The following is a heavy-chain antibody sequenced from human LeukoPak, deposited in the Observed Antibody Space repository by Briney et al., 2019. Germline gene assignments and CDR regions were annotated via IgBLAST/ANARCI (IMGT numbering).Heavy chain of an antibody. V-gene: IGHV4-39*01. CDR2: IYYSGST. CDR3: ARSGTYYRTLDF. D-gene: IGHD1-26*01. Sequence: SETLSLTCTVSGGSISSGNYYWNWIRQPPGKGLEWIGSIYYSGSTYYNPSLKSRVTVSVDTSKNQFSLKLSSVTATDTAVYYCARSGTYYRTLDFWGQGTLVTVSS. CDR1: GGSISSGNYY. J-gene: IGHJ4*02.